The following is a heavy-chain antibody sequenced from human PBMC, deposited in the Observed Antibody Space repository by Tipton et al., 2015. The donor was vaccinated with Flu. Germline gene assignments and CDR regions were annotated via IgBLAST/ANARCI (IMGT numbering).Heavy chain of an antibody. CDR1: GFMFDAYA. D-gene: IGHD6-19*01. CDR3: AKVIPEIVAGLDY. J-gene: IGHJ4*02. CDR2: ISSNSYST. Sequence: SLRLSCAASGFMFDAYAMHWVRQAPGKGLEWVSGISSNSYSTGYADSVRGRFTISRDDAKSTLYLQMNSLRAEDTAIYYRAKVIPEIVAGLDYWGQGTLVTVSS. V-gene: IGHV3-9*01.